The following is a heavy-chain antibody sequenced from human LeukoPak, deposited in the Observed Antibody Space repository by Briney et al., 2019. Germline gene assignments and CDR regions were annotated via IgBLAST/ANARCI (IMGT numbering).Heavy chain of an antibody. CDR3: ARAGGSTSCYTSGCDWFDP. CDR2: INPSGGST. V-gene: IGHV1-46*01. CDR1: GYTFTSYY. Sequence: AAVKVSCKASGYTFTSYYMHWVRQAPGQGLEWMGIINPSGGSTSYAQKFQGRVTMTRDMSTSTVYMELSSLRSVDTAVYYCARAGGSTSCYTSGCDWFDPWGQGTLVTVSS. J-gene: IGHJ5*02. D-gene: IGHD2-2*02.